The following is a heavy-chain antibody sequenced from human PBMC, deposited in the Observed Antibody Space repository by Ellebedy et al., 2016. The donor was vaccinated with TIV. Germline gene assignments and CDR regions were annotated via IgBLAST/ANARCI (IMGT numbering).Heavy chain of an antibody. CDR2: ISSSSSYI. J-gene: IGHJ4*02. V-gene: IGHV3-21*01. CDR1: EFTFRNFS. Sequence: GESLKISCAASEFTFRNFSMSWVRQAPGKGLEWVSSISSSSSYIYYADSVKGRFTISRDNAKNSLYLQMNSLRAEDTAVYYCAREGTMIALEVFYFDYWGQGTLVTVSS. CDR3: AREGTMIALEVFYFDY. D-gene: IGHD3-22*01.